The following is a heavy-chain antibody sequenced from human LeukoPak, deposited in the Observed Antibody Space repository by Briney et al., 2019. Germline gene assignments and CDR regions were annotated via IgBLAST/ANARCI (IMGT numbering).Heavy chain of an antibody. CDR2: ISAYNGNT. J-gene: IGHJ4*02. Sequence: ASVKVSCKASGYIFISYGISWVRQAPGQGLEWMGWISAYNGNTNYAQKFQGRVTMTTDTSTSTAYMELSSLRSEDTAVYYCATGVLTGYYSVDYWGQGTLVTVSS. V-gene: IGHV1-18*01. CDR3: ATGVLTGYYSVDY. D-gene: IGHD3-9*01. CDR1: GYIFISYG.